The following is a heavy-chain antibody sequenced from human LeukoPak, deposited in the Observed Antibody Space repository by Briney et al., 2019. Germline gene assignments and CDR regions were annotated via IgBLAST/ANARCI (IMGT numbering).Heavy chain of an antibody. CDR3: ARFPSSYGSGSLVGNSSYYMDV. CDR2: IYPGDSDT. Sequence: GESLKSSCKGSGYIFTSYWIGWVRQMPGKGLEWMGIIYPGDSDTRYSPSFQGQVTISADKSISTAYLQWSSLKASDTAMYYCARFPSSYGSGSLVGNSSYYMDVWGKGTTVTVSS. D-gene: IGHD3-10*01. V-gene: IGHV5-51*01. J-gene: IGHJ6*03. CDR1: GYIFTSYW.